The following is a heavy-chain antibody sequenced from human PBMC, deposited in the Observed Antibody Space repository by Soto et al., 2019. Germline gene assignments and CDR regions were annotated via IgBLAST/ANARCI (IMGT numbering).Heavy chain of an antibody. Sequence: VASVKVSCKASGYTFTSYYIHWVRQAPGQGLEWMGIINPSGGSTSYAQKFQGRVTMTRDTSMSTVYMELSSLRSEDTAVYYCASNLRYYGLDVWGQGTTVTVSS. CDR2: INPSGGST. CDR3: ASNLRYYGLDV. V-gene: IGHV1-46*01. CDR1: GYTFTSYY. D-gene: IGHD1-1*01. J-gene: IGHJ6*01.